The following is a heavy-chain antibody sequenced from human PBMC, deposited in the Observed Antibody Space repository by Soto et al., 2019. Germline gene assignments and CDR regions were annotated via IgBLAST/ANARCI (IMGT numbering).Heavy chain of an antibody. CDR3: ARHLRRDGYNYSFDC. D-gene: IGHD1-1*01. CDR2: IYYRGNT. J-gene: IGHJ4*02. CDR1: GGSISSYY. Sequence: QVQLQESGPGLVKPSETLSLTCTVSGGSISSYYWSWIRQPPGKGLEWIGYIYYRGNTNYKPSLKSRVTMSVDTSNDHYSLRLSSVTLADTAVYSCARHLRRDGYNYSFDCWGEGTLDTVSS. V-gene: IGHV4-59*08.